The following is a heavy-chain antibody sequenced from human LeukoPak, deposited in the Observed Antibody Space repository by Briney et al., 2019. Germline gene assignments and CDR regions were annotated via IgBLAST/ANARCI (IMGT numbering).Heavy chain of an antibody. Sequence: SETLSLTCTVSGDSISSGGYYWSWIRQHPGKGLEWIGCIYYTGTTYYNTSLQSRVTISVDTSKNQISLKLSSVTAADTAVYYCASFGDGGVFQHWGQGTLVTVSS. CDR1: GDSISSGGYY. J-gene: IGHJ1*01. CDR2: IYYTGTT. D-gene: IGHD3-10*01. CDR3: ASFGDGGVFQH. V-gene: IGHV4-31*03.